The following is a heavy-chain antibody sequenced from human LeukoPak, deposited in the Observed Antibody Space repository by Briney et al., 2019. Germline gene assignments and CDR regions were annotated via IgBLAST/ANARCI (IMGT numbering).Heavy chain of an antibody. CDR2: IRYDGSNK. V-gene: IGHV3-30*02. CDR3: AKDRRPPGYFDY. CDR1: GFTFSSYG. J-gene: IGHJ4*02. Sequence: GGSLRLSCEASGFTFSSYGMHWVRQAPGKGLEWVAFIRYDGSNKYYADSVKGRFTISRDNSKNTLYLQMNSLRAEDTAVYYCAKDRRPPGYFDYWGQGTLVTVSS.